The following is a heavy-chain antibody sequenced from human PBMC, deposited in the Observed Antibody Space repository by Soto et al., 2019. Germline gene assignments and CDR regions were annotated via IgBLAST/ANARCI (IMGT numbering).Heavy chain of an antibody. CDR2: IYLDDDK. CDR1: GFSLTTSGVG. Sequence: QITLNESGPTVVKPTETLTLTCTFSGFSLTTSGVGVGWVRQSPGKAPEWLAFIYLDDDKRYSTSLKSRLTITKDPSKNQVVLTMANVDPADTATYYCAHRVLRAVFGLVTTTAIYFDFWGQGTPVVVSS. J-gene: IGHJ4*02. V-gene: IGHV2-5*02. CDR3: AHRVLRAVFGLVTTTAIYFDF. D-gene: IGHD3-3*01.